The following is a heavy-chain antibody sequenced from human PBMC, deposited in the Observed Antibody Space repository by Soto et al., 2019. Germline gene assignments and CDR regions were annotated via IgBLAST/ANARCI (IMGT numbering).Heavy chain of an antibody. CDR2: INHSGST. CDR3: AREVPYDFWSGSRPNYYYMDV. Sequence: ALETLSLTCAFYGWSFSGYYWSWIRQPPGKGLEWIGEINHSGSTNYNPSLKSRVTISVDTSKNQFSLKLSSVTAADTAVYYCAREVPYDFWSGSRPNYYYMDVWGKGTTVTVSS. J-gene: IGHJ6*03. V-gene: IGHV4-34*01. D-gene: IGHD3-3*01. CDR1: GWSFSGYY.